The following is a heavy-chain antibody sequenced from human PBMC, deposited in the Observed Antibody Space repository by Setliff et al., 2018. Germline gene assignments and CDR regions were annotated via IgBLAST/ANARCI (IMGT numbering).Heavy chain of an antibody. CDR3: VHRPGYCFTTTCWNFDY. V-gene: IGHV2-5*02. CDR2: IFWDDDK. Sequence: SGPTLVNPTQTLTLTCTFSGFSLTTSGVGVGWVRQPPGKALEWLAIIFWDDDKRYSPSLKNRLTITKDSLKRQVALTMTNVDPVDTATYYCVHRPGYCFTTTCWNFDYWGQGALVTVSS. J-gene: IGHJ4*02. CDR1: GFSLTTSGVG. D-gene: IGHD2-2*01.